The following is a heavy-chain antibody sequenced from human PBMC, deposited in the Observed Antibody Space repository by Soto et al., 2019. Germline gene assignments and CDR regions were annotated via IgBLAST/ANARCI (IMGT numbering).Heavy chain of an antibody. D-gene: IGHD5-18*01. CDR2: ISYGGTT. J-gene: IGHJ4*02. CDR3: TTGTAVAIYNFDY. V-gene: IGHV3-15*01. CDR1: GFTFSSYG. Sequence: GGSLRLSCAASGFTFSSYGMHWVRQAPGKGLEWVALISYGGTTDYATPVKGRFTISRDDSKNTLFLQMNSLKTEDTAVYYCTTGTAVAIYNFDYWGQGTLVTVSS.